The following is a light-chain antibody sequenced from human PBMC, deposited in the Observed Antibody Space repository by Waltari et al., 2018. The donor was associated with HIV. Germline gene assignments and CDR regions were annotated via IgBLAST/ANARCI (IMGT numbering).Light chain of an antibody. CDR3: QVWDTISGHWV. CDR1: NIGSKS. J-gene: IGLJ3*02. CDR2: DDD. V-gene: IGLV3-21*04. Sequence: SYVLTQPPSVSVAPGETATVTCGGSNIGSKSVHWFQQKPGQAPVLAIYDDDDRPSGIPKRFSGSNSGDTATLTISRVEAGDEADYYCQVWDTISGHWVFGGGTKLTVL.